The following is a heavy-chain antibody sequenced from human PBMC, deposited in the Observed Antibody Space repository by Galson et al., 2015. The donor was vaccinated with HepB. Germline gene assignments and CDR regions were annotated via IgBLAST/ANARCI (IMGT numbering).Heavy chain of an antibody. Sequence: SLRLSCAASGFTFSSYTMNWVRQAPGKGLEWLSSISSSSDYICYADSVKGRFTISRDNAKNSLYLQMNSLRVEDTAVYYCVRGDSSGYYYGDYWGQGTLVTVSS. J-gene: IGHJ4*02. CDR1: GFTFSSYT. CDR3: VRGDSSGYYYGDY. CDR2: ISSSSDYI. D-gene: IGHD3-22*01. V-gene: IGHV3-21*01.